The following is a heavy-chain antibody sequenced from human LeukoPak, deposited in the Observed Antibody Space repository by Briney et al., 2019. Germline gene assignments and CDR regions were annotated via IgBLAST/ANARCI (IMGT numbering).Heavy chain of an antibody. V-gene: IGHV3-7*02. CDR1: GFTFSSYW. J-gene: IGHJ4*02. CDR3: ASLDY. Sequence: GGSLRLSCIASGFTFSSYWMSWVRQAPGGGLEWVANIKEDGSEKYYVDSVKGRFTISRDNAKNTLYLQMNTLRAEDTAVYYCASLDYWGQGTAVTVSS. CDR2: IKEDGSEK.